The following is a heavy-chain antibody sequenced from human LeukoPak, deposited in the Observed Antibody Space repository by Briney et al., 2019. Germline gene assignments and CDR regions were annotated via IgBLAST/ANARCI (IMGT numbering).Heavy chain of an antibody. J-gene: IGHJ4*02. D-gene: IGHD5-24*01. CDR1: GFTFTTYA. CDR3: RRRWLV. CDR2: VSGSGDKT. Sequence: GGSLRLSCAASGFTFTTYAMHWVRQAPGKGLEWVSGVSGSGDKTWYADSVKGRFTISRDNSKNTLYLQMNTLRVEDTAVYYCRRRWLVWGQGPLVIVSS. V-gene: IGHV3-23*01.